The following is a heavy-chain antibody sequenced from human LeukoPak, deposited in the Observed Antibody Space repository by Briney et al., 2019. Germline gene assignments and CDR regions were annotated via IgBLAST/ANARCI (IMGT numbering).Heavy chain of an antibody. V-gene: IGHV3-49*03. CDR3: TGGSSSSGWYVPYYFDY. CDR2: ISSKAYGGTT. D-gene: IGHD6-19*01. CDR1: GFTFGGYS. Sequence: GGSLRLSCTASGFTFGGYSMSWFRQAPGKGLEWVGCISSKAYGGTTEYAASVRGRLTISTDASKSIAYLQMNSLKTEDTAVYYCTGGSSSSGWYVPYYFDYWGQGTLVTVSS. J-gene: IGHJ4*02.